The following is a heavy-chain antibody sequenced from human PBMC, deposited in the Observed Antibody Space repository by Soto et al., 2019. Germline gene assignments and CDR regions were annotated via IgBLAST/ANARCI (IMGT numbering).Heavy chain of an antibody. V-gene: IGHV2-5*02. CDR2: IYWDDDK. CDR1: GLSLTTSGVG. CDR3: AHRVLRTVYGLVTTTAIYFDF. J-gene: IGHJ4*02. D-gene: IGHD3-3*01. Sequence: QITLNESGPPQVNPRQTLTLTCTFSGLSLTTSGVGVGWIRQSPGKAPEWLALIYWDDDKRYSPSLKSRLTITKDTSKNQVVLTMADLDPADTATYYCAHRVLRTVYGLVTTTAIYFDFWGQGTPVAVSS.